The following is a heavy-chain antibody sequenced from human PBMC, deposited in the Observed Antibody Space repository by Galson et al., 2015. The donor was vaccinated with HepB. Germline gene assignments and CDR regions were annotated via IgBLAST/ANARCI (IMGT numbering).Heavy chain of an antibody. J-gene: IGHJ4*02. V-gene: IGHV3-33*01. CDR1: GFTFSSYA. D-gene: IGHD3-3*01. CDR3: ARDFGFGLDH. Sequence: SLRLSCAASGFTFSSYAMNWVRQAPGKGLEWVAVIWYDRSIKYYKDSVRGRFTVSRDNSKNTLYLEMNSLRGEDTALYYCARDFGFGLDHWGQGTLVSVSS. CDR2: IWYDRSIK.